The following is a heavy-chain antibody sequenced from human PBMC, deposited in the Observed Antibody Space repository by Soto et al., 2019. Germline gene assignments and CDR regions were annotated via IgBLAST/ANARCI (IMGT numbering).Heavy chain of an antibody. J-gene: IGHJ4*02. CDR3: AKDPLGGRATLTYFDY. Sequence: EVQLLESGGGLVQPGGSLRLSCAASGFTFSSYAMSWVRQAPGKGLEWVSAISGSGGSTYYADSVKGRFTISRDNSQNTLYLQMNSLRAEDTVVYYCAKDPLGGRATLTYFDYWGQGTLVTVSP. CDR2: ISGSGGST. D-gene: IGHD3-16*01. CDR1: GFTFSSYA. V-gene: IGHV3-23*01.